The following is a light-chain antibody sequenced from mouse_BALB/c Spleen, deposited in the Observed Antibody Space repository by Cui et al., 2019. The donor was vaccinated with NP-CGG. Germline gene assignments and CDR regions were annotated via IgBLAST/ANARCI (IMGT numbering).Light chain of an antibody. Sequence: QAVVTQESALTTSPGETVTLTCRSRTGTVTTSNYPNWVQEKPDHLFTGLIGGTNNRAPGVPARFSGSLIGDKAALSITGAQTEDEAIYFCALWYSNHWVFGGGTKLTVL. J-gene: IGLJ1*01. V-gene: IGLV1*01. CDR3: ALWYSNHWV. CDR2: GTN. CDR1: TGTVTTSNY.